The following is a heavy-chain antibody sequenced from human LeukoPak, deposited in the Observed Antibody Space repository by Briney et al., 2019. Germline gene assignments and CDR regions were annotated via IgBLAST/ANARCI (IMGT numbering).Heavy chain of an antibody. CDR3: ARGGARLKWPLDF. CDR2: ISSTSTYM. J-gene: IGHJ4*02. D-gene: IGHD2-15*01. V-gene: IGHV3-21*01. CDR1: GFTSSNYS. Sequence: PGGSLRLSCAASGFTSSNYSMNWVRHAPRKGLEWVLCISSTSTYMYYADSVKGRFTISRDNVKNSLYLQMNSLRAEDTAVYYCARGGARLKWPLDFWGQGTLVTVSS.